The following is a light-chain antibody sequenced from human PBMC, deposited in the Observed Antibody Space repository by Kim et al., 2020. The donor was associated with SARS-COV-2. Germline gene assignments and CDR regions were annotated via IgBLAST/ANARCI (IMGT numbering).Light chain of an antibody. CDR1: NIGSKS. J-gene: IGLJ2*01. CDR2: YDS. Sequence: PGKTARITCGGNNIGSKSVHWYQQKPGQAPVLVIYYDSDRPSGIPERFSGSNSGNTATLTISRVEAGDEADYYCQVWDSSSDHHVVFGGGTQLTVL. CDR3: QVWDSSSDHHVV. V-gene: IGLV3-21*04.